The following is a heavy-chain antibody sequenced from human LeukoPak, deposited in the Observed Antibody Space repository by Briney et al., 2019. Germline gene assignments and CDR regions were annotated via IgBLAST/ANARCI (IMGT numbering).Heavy chain of an antibody. V-gene: IGHV1-18*01. Sequence: ASVKVSCKASGYTFTSYGISWVRQAPGQGLEWMGWISAYNGNTNYAQKLQGRVTMTTDTSTSTAYMELRSLRSDDTAVYYCARDRGTPYYYDASGYYHFDYWGQGTLVTVSS. J-gene: IGHJ4*02. CDR2: ISAYNGNT. CDR3: ARDRGTPYYYDASGYYHFDY. CDR1: GYTFTSYG. D-gene: IGHD3-22*01.